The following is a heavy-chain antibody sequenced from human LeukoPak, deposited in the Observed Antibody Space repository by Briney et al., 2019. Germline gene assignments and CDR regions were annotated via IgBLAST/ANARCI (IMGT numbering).Heavy chain of an antibody. Sequence: PGGSLRLSCAASGFTFSSYAMSWVRQAPGKGLEWVSAISGSGGSTYYADSVKGRFTISRDNSKNTLYLQMNSLRAEDTAVYYCATTPYTLVRTRVDYWGQGTLVTVSS. CDR2: ISGSGGST. CDR1: GFTFSSYA. CDR3: ATTPYTLVRTRVDY. J-gene: IGHJ4*02. D-gene: IGHD1-14*01. V-gene: IGHV3-23*01.